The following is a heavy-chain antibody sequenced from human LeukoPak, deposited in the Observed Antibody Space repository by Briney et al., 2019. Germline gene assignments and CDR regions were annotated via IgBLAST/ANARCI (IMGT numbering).Heavy chain of an antibody. D-gene: IGHD2-2*01. V-gene: IGHV1-2*06. Sequence: ASVKVSCKASGYTFTGYYMQWVREAPGQGLEWMVRINPNSGGTNYAQKFHGRVTMTRDMSISTAYMELSRLRSDDTAVYSCARDFLVPAAPYNWFDPWGQGTLVTVSS. CDR1: GYTFTGYY. J-gene: IGHJ5*02. CDR2: INPNSGGT. CDR3: ARDFLVPAAPYNWFDP.